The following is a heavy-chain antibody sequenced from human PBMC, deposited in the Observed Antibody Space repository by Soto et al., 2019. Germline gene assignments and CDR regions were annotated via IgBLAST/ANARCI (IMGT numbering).Heavy chain of an antibody. Sequence: AETLSLTCTVSGGSISSYYWSWIRQPPGKGLEWIGYIYYSGSTNYNPSLKSRVTISVDTSKNQFSLKLSSVTAADTAVYYCARSLRQYYYYYYMDVWGKGTTVTVSS. D-gene: IGHD3-16*02. CDR2: IYYSGST. CDR1: GGSISSYY. CDR3: ARSLRQYYYYYYMDV. J-gene: IGHJ6*03. V-gene: IGHV4-59*01.